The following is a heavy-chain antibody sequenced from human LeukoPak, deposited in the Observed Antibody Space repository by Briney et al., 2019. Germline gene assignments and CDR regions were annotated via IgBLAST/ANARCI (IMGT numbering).Heavy chain of an antibody. CDR2: IIPIFGTA. CDR1: GGTFSSYA. CDR3: ARDQLRAGYSSSWQYYFDY. Sequence: GASVKVSCKASGGTFSSYAISLVRQAPGQGLEWMGRIIPIFGTANYAQKFQGRVTITTDEATSTAYMELSCLRSEDTAVYYCARDQLRAGYSSSWQYYFDYWGQGTLVTVSS. D-gene: IGHD6-13*01. J-gene: IGHJ4*02. V-gene: IGHV1-69*05.